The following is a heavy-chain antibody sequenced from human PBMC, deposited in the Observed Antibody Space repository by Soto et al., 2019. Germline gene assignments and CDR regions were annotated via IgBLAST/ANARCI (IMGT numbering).Heavy chain of an antibody. J-gene: IGHJ4*02. CDR2: IGPYKGST. Sequence: QIQLVQSGLEVKKPGASVRVSCKTSGYSFVTYGISWVXXXXXQGPEWVAWIGPYKGSTRYSERLQGRVTLSTDMXAXTVXXXLRXXXXXXXXXXXXXXXXXXXXXXPTGGYDYWGQGTLVTVSA. CDR1: GYSFVTYG. V-gene: IGHV1-18*04. CDR3: XXXXXXXXXXPTGGYDY. D-gene: IGHD3-16*01.